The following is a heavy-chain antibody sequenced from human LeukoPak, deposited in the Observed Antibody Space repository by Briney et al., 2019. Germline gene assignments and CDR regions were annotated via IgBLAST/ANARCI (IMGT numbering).Heavy chain of an antibody. Sequence: GGSLRLSCAASGFTFSSYAMSWVRQAPGKWLEWVSIISGSGGSTYYADSVKGRFTISRDNSKNTLYLQMNSLRVEDTAVYYCAKDRRASSSWYEGGDYWGQGPLVTVP. D-gene: IGHD6-13*01. J-gene: IGHJ4*02. CDR2: ISGSGGST. CDR1: GFTFSSYA. V-gene: IGHV3-23*01. CDR3: AKDRRASSSWYEGGDY.